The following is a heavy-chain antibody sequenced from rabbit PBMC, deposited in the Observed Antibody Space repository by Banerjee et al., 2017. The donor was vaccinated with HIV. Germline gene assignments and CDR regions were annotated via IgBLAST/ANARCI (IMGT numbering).Heavy chain of an antibody. Sequence: QEQLEESGGDLVKPEGSLTLTCTASGFSFSSSYWMCWVRQAPGKGLECIACIAAGGSGSYYASWAKGRFTISKTSSTTVTLQMTGLTAADTATYFCARDNAGATVSYLYYFNLWGPGTLVTVS. CDR2: IAAGGSGS. V-gene: IGHV1S45*01. D-gene: IGHD4-2*01. J-gene: IGHJ4*01. CDR1: GFSFSSSYW. CDR3: ARDNAGATVSYLYYFNL.